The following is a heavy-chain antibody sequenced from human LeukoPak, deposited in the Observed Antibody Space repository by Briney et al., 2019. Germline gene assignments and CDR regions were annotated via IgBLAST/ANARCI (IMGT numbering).Heavy chain of an antibody. V-gene: IGHV4-39*01. J-gene: IGHJ6*02. CDR2: IYYSGSP. Sequence: PSETLSLTCTVSGVSISSSNYYWGWIRQPPGKGLEWIGTIYYSGSPYYNPSLKSRVTISVDTSKNQFSLKLSSVTAADTAVFYCARHNDYGDYYYYGMDVWGQGTTVTVSS. D-gene: IGHD4-17*01. CDR3: ARHNDYGDYYYYGMDV. CDR1: GVSISSSNYY.